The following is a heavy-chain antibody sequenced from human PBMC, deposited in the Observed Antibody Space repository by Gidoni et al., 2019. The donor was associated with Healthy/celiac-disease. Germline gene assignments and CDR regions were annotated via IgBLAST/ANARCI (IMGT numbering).Heavy chain of an antibody. V-gene: IGHV3-13*01. CDR3: ARERYYDSSGSPFLTGAFDI. J-gene: IGHJ3*02. Sequence: EVQLVESGGGLLQPGGSLRLSCAASGFTFSSYDMHWVRQATGKGLEWVSAIGTAGDTYYPGSVKGRFTISRENAKNSLYLQMNSLRAGDTAVYYCARERYYDSSGSPFLTGAFDIWGQGTMVTVSS. CDR2: IGTAGDT. CDR1: GFTFSSYD. D-gene: IGHD3-22*01.